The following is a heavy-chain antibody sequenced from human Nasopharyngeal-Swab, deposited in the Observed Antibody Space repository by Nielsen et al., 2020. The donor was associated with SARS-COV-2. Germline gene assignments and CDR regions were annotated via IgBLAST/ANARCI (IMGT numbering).Heavy chain of an antibody. V-gene: IGHV3-69-1*01. D-gene: IGHD3-22*01. Sequence: GGSLRLSCTASGFSVSNNDMNWVRLAPGKGLEWVAVIHAANINYADSVKGRFTISRDNAKNSLYLEMNSLRAEDTAVYYCLRGDRRDYWGPGTLVSVSS. CDR1: GFSVSNND. CDR2: VIHAANI. CDR3: LRGDRRDY. J-gene: IGHJ4*02.